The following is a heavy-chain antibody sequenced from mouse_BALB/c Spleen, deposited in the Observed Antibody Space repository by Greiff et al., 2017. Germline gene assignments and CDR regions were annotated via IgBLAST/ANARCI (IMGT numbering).Heavy chain of an antibody. D-gene: IGHD1-1*01. Sequence: QVQLKESAAELARPGASVKMSCKASGYTFTSYTMHWVKQRPGQGLEWIGYINPSSGYTEYNQKFKDKTTLTADKSSSTAYMQLSSLTSEDSAVYYCARSSLYDSYAMDYWGQGTSVTVSS. CDR3: ARSSLYDSYAMDY. J-gene: IGHJ4*01. V-gene: IGHV1-4*02. CDR1: GYTFTSYT. CDR2: INPSSGYT.